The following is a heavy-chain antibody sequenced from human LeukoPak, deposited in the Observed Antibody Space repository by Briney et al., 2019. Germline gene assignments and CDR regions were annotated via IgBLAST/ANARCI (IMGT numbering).Heavy chain of an antibody. J-gene: IGHJ4*02. CDR1: GFTVSSNY. CDR2: IYSGGTT. Sequence: QTGGSLRLSCAASGFTVSSNYMSWVRQAPGKGLEWVSVIYSGGTTYYADSVKGRFTISRDNSKNTLYLQMNSLKAEDTAVYYCTTLTNSNSGWAEDYWGQGTLVSVSS. D-gene: IGHD6-6*01. V-gene: IGHV3-66*04. CDR3: TTLTNSNSGWAEDY.